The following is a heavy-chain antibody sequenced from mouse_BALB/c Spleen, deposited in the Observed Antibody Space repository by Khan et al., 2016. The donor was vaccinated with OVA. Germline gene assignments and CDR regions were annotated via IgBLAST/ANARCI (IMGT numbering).Heavy chain of an antibody. CDR2: IYPGSGNT. CDR1: GYTFTDHY. D-gene: IGHD2-3*01. V-gene: IGHV1-77*01. Sequence: QVQLQQSGADLARPGASVPLSCKASGYTFTDHYITWVKQKTGQGLEWIGEIYPGSGNTYYNENFKGKASLTADKSSNTAYMQLSSLTSEDSAVYFCARMDTTSFDFWGQGTTLTVSS. CDR3: ARMDTTSFDF. J-gene: IGHJ2*01.